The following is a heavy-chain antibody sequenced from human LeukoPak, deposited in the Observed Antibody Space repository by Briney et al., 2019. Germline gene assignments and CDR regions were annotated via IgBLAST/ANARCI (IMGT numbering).Heavy chain of an antibody. CDR1: GFTVSSNY. V-gene: IGHV3-66*02. J-gene: IGHJ6*02. CDR2: IYSGGST. D-gene: IGHD3-16*02. Sequence: GGSLRLSCAASGFTVSSNYMSWVRQAPGKGLEWASVIYSGGSTYYADSVKGRFTISRDNSKNTLYLQMNSLRAEDTAVYYCARDRRYGVHWYYGMDVWGQGTTVTVSS. CDR3: ARDRRYGVHWYYGMDV.